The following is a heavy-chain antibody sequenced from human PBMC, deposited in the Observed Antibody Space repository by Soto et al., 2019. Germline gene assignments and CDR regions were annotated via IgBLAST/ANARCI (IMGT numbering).Heavy chain of an antibody. CDR1: GFTFSDYY. J-gene: IGHJ6*02. Sequence: PGGSLRLSCAASGFTFSDYYMSWIRQAPGKGLEWVSYISSSSSYTNYTDSGKGRFTISRDNANNMLYLQLNSLRAEDTALYFCAKNMGVSSFYAMAVWGQGTTVTVSS. D-gene: IGHD6-6*01. CDR3: AKNMGVSSFYAMAV. V-gene: IGHV3-11*06. CDR2: ISSSSSYT.